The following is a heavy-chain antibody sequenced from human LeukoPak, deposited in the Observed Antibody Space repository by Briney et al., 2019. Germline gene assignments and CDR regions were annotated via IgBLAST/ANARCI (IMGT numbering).Heavy chain of an antibody. Sequence: PGGSLRLSCAASGFTFSSYEMNWVRQAPGKGLEWVSYISSSGSTIYYADSVRGRFTISRDNAKNSLYLQMNSPRVEDTAVYYCATGYSVYRYWGQGTLVTVSS. CDR2: ISSSGSTI. CDR1: GFTFSSYE. V-gene: IGHV3-48*03. CDR3: ATGYSVYRY. J-gene: IGHJ4*02. D-gene: IGHD5/OR15-5a*01.